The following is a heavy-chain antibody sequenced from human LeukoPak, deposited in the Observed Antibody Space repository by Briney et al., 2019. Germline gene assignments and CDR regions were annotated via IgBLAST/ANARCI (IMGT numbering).Heavy chain of an antibody. CDR2: IMSSSSYI. J-gene: IGHJ4*02. CDR3: ARENDFWSAYPSAY. Sequence: AGPLSLSCAASGFTFSSYSMHWVRQAPGKGLEWVSSIMSSSSYIHYADVVKGRFTISRDNAKNSLYLQMNSLRAEDTAVYYCARENDFWSAYPSAYWGQVAQVTVSS. V-gene: IGHV3-21*01. CDR1: GFTFSSYS. D-gene: IGHD3-3*01.